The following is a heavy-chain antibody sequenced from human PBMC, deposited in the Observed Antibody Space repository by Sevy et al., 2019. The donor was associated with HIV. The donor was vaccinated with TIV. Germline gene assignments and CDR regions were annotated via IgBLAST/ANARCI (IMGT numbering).Heavy chain of an antibody. V-gene: IGHV1-24*01. CDR2: FDPEDGET. Sequence: ASVMVSCKVSGYTLNKLSMHWVRQAPGKGLEWMGSFDPEDGETFYAQKFQGRVTMTEDTSTDTAYMELSSLRSEDTDVYYCAATKDYYESSGPPFDYWGQGTLVTVSS. CDR1: GYTLNKLS. CDR3: AATKDYYESSGPPFDY. D-gene: IGHD3-22*01. J-gene: IGHJ4*02.